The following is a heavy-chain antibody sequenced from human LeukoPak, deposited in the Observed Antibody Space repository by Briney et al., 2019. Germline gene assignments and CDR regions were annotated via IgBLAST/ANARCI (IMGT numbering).Heavy chain of an antibody. CDR3: ARATTAAGMDV. V-gene: IGHV3-66*01. J-gene: IGHJ6*02. D-gene: IGHD1-26*01. CDR2: IYSDGST. Sequence: GGSLRLSCAASGFTVSSNYMSWVRQAPGKGLEWVSVIYSDGSTYYADSVKGRFTISRDNSKNTLYLQMNSLGAEDTAVYYCARATTAAGMDVWGQGTTVTVSS. CDR1: GFTVSSNY.